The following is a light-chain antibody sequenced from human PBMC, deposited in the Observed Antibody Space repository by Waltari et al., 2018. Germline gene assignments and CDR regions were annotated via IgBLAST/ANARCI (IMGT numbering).Light chain of an antibody. CDR3: QQRSNWALT. V-gene: IGKV3-11*01. Sequence: EIVLTQSPATLSLSPGERATLSCRASQSVSSYLAWYQQKPGQAPRLLIYDASNRATGIPARFSGSGSGTDVTLTISRLEPEDFAVYDCQQRSNWALTFGGGTKVEIK. CDR1: QSVSSY. J-gene: IGKJ4*01. CDR2: DAS.